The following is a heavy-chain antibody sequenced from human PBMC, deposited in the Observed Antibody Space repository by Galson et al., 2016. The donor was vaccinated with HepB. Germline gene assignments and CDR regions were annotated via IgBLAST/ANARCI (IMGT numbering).Heavy chain of an antibody. CDR3: ARVLWPQVATIAPADY. J-gene: IGHJ4*02. V-gene: IGHV3-66*01. CDR2: IYKGGST. Sequence: SLRLSCAVSGFTVSANYMSWVRQGPGKGLEWVSGIYKGGSTYYAVSVRGRFTISRDNAKNTLHLQMHSLRAEDTAVYYCARVLWPQVATIAPADYWGQGTLVTVSS. D-gene: IGHD5-12*01. CDR1: GFTVSANY.